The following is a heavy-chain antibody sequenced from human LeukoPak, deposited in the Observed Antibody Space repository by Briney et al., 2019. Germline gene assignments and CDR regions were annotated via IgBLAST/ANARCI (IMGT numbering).Heavy chain of an antibody. CDR1: GGSIRSGSHY. CDR3: AKRDDSGGNLVDL. V-gene: IGHV4-39*02. Sequence: SETLSLTCTVSGGSIRSGSHYWAWIRQPPGKGLEWIGSIYYSGSTYYNPSLENRVTISIDTSKNHFSLKLSSLSAADTPVYYCAKRDDSGGNLVDLWGQGTLVTVS. D-gene: IGHD3-22*01. J-gene: IGHJ4*02. CDR2: IYYSGST.